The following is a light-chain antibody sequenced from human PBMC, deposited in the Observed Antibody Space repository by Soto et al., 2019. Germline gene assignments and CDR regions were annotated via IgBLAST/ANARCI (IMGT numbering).Light chain of an antibody. CDR2: GDN. CDR1: SSNIGSNT. CDR3: AAWRDSLNVYV. Sequence: QSVLTQPPSASGTPGQRVTISCSGSSSNIGSNTVNWYQQLPGTAPKLLIYGDNQRPSGVPDRFSGSKSGTSASLAISGLQADDEADYYCAAWRDSLNVYVFGTGTKVTVL. J-gene: IGLJ1*01. V-gene: IGLV1-44*01.